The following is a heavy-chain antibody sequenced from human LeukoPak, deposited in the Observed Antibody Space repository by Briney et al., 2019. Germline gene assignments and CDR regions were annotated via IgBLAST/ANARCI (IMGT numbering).Heavy chain of an antibody. CDR1: GGSIFNYY. CDR2: IYHSGDT. J-gene: IGHJ4*02. D-gene: IGHD2-15*01. V-gene: IGHV4-59*08. CDR3: ARHPFATPFDS. Sequence: NPSETLALTCTVSGGSIFNYYWSWIRQPPGKGLEWIGYIYHSGDTNHNPSLKSRVTISTDTSKNQFSLELRSVTAADTAVYYCARHPFATPFDSWGQGILVTVSS.